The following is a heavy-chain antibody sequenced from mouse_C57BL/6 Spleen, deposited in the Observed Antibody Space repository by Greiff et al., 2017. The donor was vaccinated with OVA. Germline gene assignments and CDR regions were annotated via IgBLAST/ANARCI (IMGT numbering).Heavy chain of an antibody. V-gene: IGHV1-69*01. D-gene: IGHD1-1*01. CDR2: IDPSDSYT. J-gene: IGHJ2*01. Sequence: QVQLQQPGAELVMPGASVKLSCKASGYTFTSYWMHWVKQRPGQGLEWIGEIDPSDSYTNYNQKFKGKSTLTVDKSSSTAYMQLSSLTSEDSAVYSCAKCYSYGNGYVYFDGWGQGTTLTVSS. CDR1: GYTFTSYW. CDR3: AKCYSYGNGYVYFDG.